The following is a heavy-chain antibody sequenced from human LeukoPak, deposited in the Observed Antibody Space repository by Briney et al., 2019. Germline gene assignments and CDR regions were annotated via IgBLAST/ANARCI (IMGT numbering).Heavy chain of an antibody. J-gene: IGHJ4*02. CDR2: INSDGSST. Sequence: HPGGSLRLSCAASGFTFSNYAMHWVRQAPGKGLVWVSRINSDGSSTSYADSVKGRFTISRDNAKNTLYLQMNSLRAEDTAVYYCARDNVHSEIDYWGQGTLVTVSS. V-gene: IGHV3-74*01. CDR1: GFTFSNYA. D-gene: IGHD2-15*01. CDR3: ARDNVHSEIDY.